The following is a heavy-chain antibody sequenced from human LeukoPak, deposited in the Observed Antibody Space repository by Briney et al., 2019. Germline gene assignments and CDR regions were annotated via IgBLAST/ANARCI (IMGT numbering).Heavy chain of an antibody. CDR3: AKNGHGSGSYYPRTKYYFDY. J-gene: IGHJ4*02. D-gene: IGHD3-10*01. CDR1: GFTFSSYW. V-gene: IGHV3-74*01. CDR2: INSDGSST. Sequence: GGSLRLSCAASGFTFSSYWMHWVRQAPGKGLVWVSRINSDGSSTSYADSVKGRFTISRDNAKNTLYLQMNSLRAEDTAVYYCAKNGHGSGSYYPRTKYYFDYWGQGTLVTVSS.